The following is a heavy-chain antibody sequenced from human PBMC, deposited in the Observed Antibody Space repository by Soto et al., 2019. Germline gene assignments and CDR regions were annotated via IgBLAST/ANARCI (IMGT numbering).Heavy chain of an antibody. CDR3: ARGVVPAAIMDD. V-gene: IGHV1-3*01. D-gene: IGHD2-2*01. Sequence: ASVKVSCKASGYTFTSYAMHWVRQAPGQRLEWMGWINAGNGNTKYSQKFQGRVTITRDTSASTAYMELSSLRSEDTAVYYCARGVVPAAIMDDGGQGALVTVSS. J-gene: IGHJ4*02. CDR1: GYTFTSYA. CDR2: INAGNGNT.